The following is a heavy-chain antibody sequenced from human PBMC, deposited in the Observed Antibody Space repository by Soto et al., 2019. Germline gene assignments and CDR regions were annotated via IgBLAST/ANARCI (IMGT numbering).Heavy chain of an antibody. D-gene: IGHD2-15*01. V-gene: IGHV4-4*02. CDR3: ASGGVAANWGF. J-gene: IGHJ4*02. CDR2: IYHTGGT. Sequence: SETLSLTCAVSSGSINTYWWSWVRQPPGKGLEWIGEIYHTGGTDYNPSLKGRVTISIDKSRNQFSLMLTSVTSADTAVYYCASGGVAANWGFWGQGTLVTVSS. CDR1: SGSINTYW.